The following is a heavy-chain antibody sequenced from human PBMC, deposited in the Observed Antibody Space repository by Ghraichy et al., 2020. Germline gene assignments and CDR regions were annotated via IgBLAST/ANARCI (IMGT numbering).Heavy chain of an antibody. Sequence: SQTLSLTFAISGDSVSSNSAAWNWIRQSPSRGLEWLGRTYYRSKWYNDYAVSVKSRITINPDTSKNQFSLQLNSVTPEDTAVYYCARDLITMVRGSPTWRFDYWGQGTLFTVSS. CDR3: ARDLITMVRGSPTWRFDY. D-gene: IGHD3-10*01. J-gene: IGHJ4*02. V-gene: IGHV6-1*01. CDR2: TYYRSKWYN. CDR1: GDSVSSNSAA.